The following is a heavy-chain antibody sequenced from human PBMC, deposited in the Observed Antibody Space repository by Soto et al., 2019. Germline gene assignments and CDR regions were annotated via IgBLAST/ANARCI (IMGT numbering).Heavy chain of an antibody. D-gene: IGHD2-2*01. CDR2: INPNSGGT. V-gene: IGHV1-2*02. Sequence: GASVKVSCKASGYTFTGYYMHWVRQAPGQGLEWMGWINPNSGGTNYAQKFQGRVTMTRDTSISTAYMELSRLRSDDTAVYYCARLAVPAAIFYFDWYFDLWGRGTLVTVSS. J-gene: IGHJ2*01. CDR1: GYTFTGYY. CDR3: ARLAVPAAIFYFDWYFDL.